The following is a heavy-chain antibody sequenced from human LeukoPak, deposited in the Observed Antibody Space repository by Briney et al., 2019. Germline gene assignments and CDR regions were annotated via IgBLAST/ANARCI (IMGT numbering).Heavy chain of an antibody. D-gene: IGHD6-19*01. J-gene: IGHJ5*02. Sequence: ASVKVSCKASGGTFSSYAISWVRQAPGQGLEWMGRIIPILGIANYAQKFQGRVTITADKSTSTAYMELSSLGSEDTAVYYCARDRTPWYSSGPVGWFDPWGQGTLVTVSS. CDR2: IIPILGIA. V-gene: IGHV1-69*04. CDR3: ARDRTPWYSSGPVGWFDP. CDR1: GGTFSSYA.